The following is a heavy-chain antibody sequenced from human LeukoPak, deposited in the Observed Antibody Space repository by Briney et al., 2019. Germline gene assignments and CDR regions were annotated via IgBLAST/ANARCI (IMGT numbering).Heavy chain of an antibody. CDR1: GFTFSSYA. J-gene: IGHJ5*02. Sequence: GGSLRLSCAVSGFTFSSYAMTWVRQAPGKGLEWVSVISGSGHSTYYADSVKGRFTISRDNSKNTLFLQMNSLRAEDTAVYYCAKGGYCSSTSCYVGWFDPWGQGTLVTVSS. D-gene: IGHD2-2*01. V-gene: IGHV3-23*01. CDR2: ISGSGHST. CDR3: AKGGYCSSTSCYVGWFDP.